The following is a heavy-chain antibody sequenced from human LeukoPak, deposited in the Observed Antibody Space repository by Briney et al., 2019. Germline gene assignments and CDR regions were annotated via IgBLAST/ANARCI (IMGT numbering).Heavy chain of an antibody. D-gene: IGHD1-26*01. J-gene: IGHJ4*02. V-gene: IGHV3-15*01. CDR2: IKSKTDGGTT. Sequence: GGSLRLSCAASGFTFSNAWMSWVRQAPGKGLEWVGRIKSKTDGGTTDYAAPVKGRFTISRDDSKNTLYLQMNSLKTEDTAVYYCTKPLIVSWGGDFDYWGQGTLVTVSS. CDR1: GFTFSNAW. CDR3: TKPLIVSWGGDFDY.